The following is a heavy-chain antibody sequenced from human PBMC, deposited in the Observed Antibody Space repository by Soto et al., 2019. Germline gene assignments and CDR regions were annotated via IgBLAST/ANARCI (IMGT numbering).Heavy chain of an antibody. CDR2: IYPGEYDT. Sequence: PGESLKISWKGSGYSFTSYWIGLVRQMPVKGMEWMRIIYPGEYDTRYSTYFKGQVTISADKSISTAYLQWSRMKDSDNDMYYCERHDGIAEAQDDAFDIWGQGTMVTV. D-gene: IGHD6-13*01. CDR1: GYSFTSYW. CDR3: ERHDGIAEAQDDAFDI. V-gene: IGHV5-51*01. J-gene: IGHJ3*02.